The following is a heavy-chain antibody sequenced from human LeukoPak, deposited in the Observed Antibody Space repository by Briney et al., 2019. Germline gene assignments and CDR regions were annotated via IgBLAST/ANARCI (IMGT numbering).Heavy chain of an antibody. J-gene: IGHJ4*02. Sequence: QAGGSLRLSCASSGFTFSSYGMTWVRQAPGKGLEWVSTISGSGGSTYYADSVKGWFTISRDKSKDTLYLQMNSLRAEDTAVYHCAKDLRRGGPIDYWGQGTLVTVSS. CDR1: GFTFSSYG. CDR3: AKDLRRGGPIDY. D-gene: IGHD6-25*01. V-gene: IGHV3-23*01. CDR2: ISGSGGST.